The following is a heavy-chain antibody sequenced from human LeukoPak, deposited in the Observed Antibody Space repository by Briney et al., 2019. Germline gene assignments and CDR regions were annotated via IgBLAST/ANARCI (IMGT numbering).Heavy chain of an antibody. J-gene: IGHJ4*02. V-gene: IGHV3-48*02. D-gene: IGHD2-15*01. CDR2: ISSYSTTI. CDR3: AREVVLAY. CDR1: GFTFSSYV. Sequence: GGSLRLSCAASGFTFSSYVMNWVRQAPGKGLEWVSYISSYSTTIYYADSVKGRFAISRDNAKNALYLQMNSLRDEDTAVYYCAREVVLAYWGQGALVSVST.